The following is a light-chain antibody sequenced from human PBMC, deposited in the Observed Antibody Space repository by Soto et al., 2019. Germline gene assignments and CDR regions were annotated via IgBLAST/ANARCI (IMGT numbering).Light chain of an antibody. CDR1: TSDVGRYNY. Sequence: QSVLTQPASVSGSPGQSTSISCTGTTSDVGRYNYVSWYQQHPGKAPKLMIYDVSYRPSWVSNRFSGSKSGITASLTISGLQAEDEDDYYCNSFTTSSTYVFGTGTKVTVL. V-gene: IGLV2-14*03. J-gene: IGLJ1*01. CDR2: DVS. CDR3: NSFTTSSTYV.